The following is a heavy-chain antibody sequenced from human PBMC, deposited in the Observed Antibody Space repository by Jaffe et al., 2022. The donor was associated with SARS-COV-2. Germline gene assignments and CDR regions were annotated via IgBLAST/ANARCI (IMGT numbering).Heavy chain of an antibody. D-gene: IGHD3-10*01. CDR3: ARSTVSGSYFDY. V-gene: IGHV1-18*01. J-gene: IGHJ4*02. Sequence: QIQLVQSGAEVKKPGASVRVSCKASGYTFNRYGVTWVRQAPGQGLEWMGWIIVDNGNTNYAQKLQGRVTMTTDTSTSTAYMELRSLRSDDTAVYFCARSTVSGSYFDYWGQGTLVTVSS. CDR2: IIVDNGNT. CDR1: GYTFNRYG.